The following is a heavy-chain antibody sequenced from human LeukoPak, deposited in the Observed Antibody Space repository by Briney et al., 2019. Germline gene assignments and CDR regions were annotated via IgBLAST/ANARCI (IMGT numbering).Heavy chain of an antibody. V-gene: IGHV4-59*08. CDR2: IYYSGTT. CDR3: ARHTRGNPFDY. J-gene: IGHJ4*02. CDR1: GGSKISYY. D-gene: IGHD3-10*01. Sequence: SETLSLTCTVSGGSKISYYWSWIRQPPEKGLEWIGYIYYSGTTNYNPSLKSRVTISVDTSKNQFSLKLTSVTAADTAVYYSARHTRGNPFDYWGQGTLVTVSS.